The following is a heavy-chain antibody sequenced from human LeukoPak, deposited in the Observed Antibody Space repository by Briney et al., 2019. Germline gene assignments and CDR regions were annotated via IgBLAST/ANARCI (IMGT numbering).Heavy chain of an antibody. CDR2: INHSGST. CDR3: ARRLGDSSSWVYYYYYYYMDV. Sequence: SETLSLTFAVYGGSFSGYYWSWIRQPPGKGLEWIGEINHSGSTNYNPSLKSRVTISVDTSKNQFSLKLSSVTAADTAVYYCARRLGDSSSWVYYYYYYYMDVWGKGTTVTVSS. V-gene: IGHV4-34*01. D-gene: IGHD6-13*01. CDR1: GGSFSGYY. J-gene: IGHJ6*03.